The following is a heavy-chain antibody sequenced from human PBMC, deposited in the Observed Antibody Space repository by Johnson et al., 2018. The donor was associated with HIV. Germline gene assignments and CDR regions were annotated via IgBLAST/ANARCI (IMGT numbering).Heavy chain of an antibody. Sequence: VQLVESGGVVVQPGGSLRLSCAASGFTFDDYGMSWVRQVPGKGLEWVSYISSSGSTIYYADSVKGRFTISRDNAKNSLYLQMNSLRAEDTAVYYCARIAAAAIDAFDIWGQGTMVIVSS. CDR1: GFTFDDYG. V-gene: IGHV3-48*04. CDR2: ISSSGSTI. CDR3: ARIAAAAIDAFDI. J-gene: IGHJ3*02. D-gene: IGHD6-13*01.